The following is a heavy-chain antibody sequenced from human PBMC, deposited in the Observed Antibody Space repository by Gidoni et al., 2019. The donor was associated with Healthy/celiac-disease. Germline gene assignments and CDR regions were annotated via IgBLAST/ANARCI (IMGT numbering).Heavy chain of an antibody. V-gene: IGHV3-64D*06. D-gene: IGHD5-18*01. CDR1: GFTFSSYA. CDR2: ISSNGGST. CDR3: VKSLEPDTMFFDY. J-gene: IGHJ4*02. Sequence: EVQLVESGGGLVQPGGSLRLSCSASGFTFSSYALHWVRQAPGKGLEYVSAISSNGGSTYYADSVKGRFTISRDNSKNTLYLQMSSLRAEDTAVYYCVKSLEPDTMFFDYWGQGTLVTVSS.